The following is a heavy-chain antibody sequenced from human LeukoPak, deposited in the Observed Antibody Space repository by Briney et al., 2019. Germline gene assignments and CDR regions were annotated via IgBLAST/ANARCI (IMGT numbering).Heavy chain of an antibody. J-gene: IGHJ4*02. D-gene: IGHD6-13*01. CDR1: GGSISSFY. Sequence: PSETLSLTCTVSGGSISSFYWSWIRQPPGKELEWIGYIYYSGSTNYNPSLKSRVTIPVDTSKNQFSLKLSSVTAADTAVYYCARVGSSWRYFDYWGQGTLVTVSS. V-gene: IGHV4-59*01. CDR3: ARVGSSWRYFDY. CDR2: IYYSGST.